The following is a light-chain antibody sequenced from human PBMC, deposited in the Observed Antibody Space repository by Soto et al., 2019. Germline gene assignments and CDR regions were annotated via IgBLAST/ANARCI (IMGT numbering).Light chain of an antibody. J-gene: IGLJ7*02. V-gene: IGLV2-14*01. Sequence: QSALTQPASVSGSPGQSITISCTGTSSDVGGYKYVSWYQQHPGKAPKLMIYEVSDRPSGVSNRFSGSKSGNTASLTISGLQAEDEADYYCSSYMSTSTLEFGGGTQLTAL. CDR2: EVS. CDR1: SSDVGGYKY. CDR3: SSYMSTSTLE.